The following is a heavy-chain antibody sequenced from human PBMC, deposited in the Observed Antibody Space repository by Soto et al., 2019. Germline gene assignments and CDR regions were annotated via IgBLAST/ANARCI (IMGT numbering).Heavy chain of an antibody. CDR1: AFTFNNYA. CDR3: AKDKESVRGYFDY. V-gene: IGHV3-23*01. D-gene: IGHD3-10*02. Sequence: PGGSLRLSCAASAFTFNNYAMSWVRQAPGKGLEWVSGIGGSGRTTYYADSVKGRFTISRDNSNNTLFLQMNSLRAEDTAVYYCAKDKESVRGYFDYWGQGTLVTVSS. CDR2: IGGSGRTT. J-gene: IGHJ4*02.